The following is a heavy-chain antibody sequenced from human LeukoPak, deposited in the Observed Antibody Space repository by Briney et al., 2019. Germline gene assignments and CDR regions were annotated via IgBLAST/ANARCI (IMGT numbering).Heavy chain of an antibody. CDR2: ISSSSSYI. J-gene: IGHJ4*02. CDR1: GFTFNSYS. D-gene: IGHD5-12*01. Sequence: GGSLRLSCAASGFTFNSYSMNWVRQAPGKGLEWVSSISSSSSYIYYADSVKGRFTISRDNAKNSLYLQMNSLRAEDTAVYYCARDSVAKKPDYWGQGTLVTVSS. V-gene: IGHV3-21*01. CDR3: ARDSVAKKPDY.